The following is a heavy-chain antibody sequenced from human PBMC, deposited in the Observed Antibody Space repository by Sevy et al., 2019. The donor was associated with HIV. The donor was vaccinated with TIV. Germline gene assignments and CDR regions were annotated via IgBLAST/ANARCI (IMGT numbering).Heavy chain of an antibody. Sequence: GGSLRLSCVASKFPFRSNGFHWVRQPPGKGLEWLSYINFDGSDRKYADSVKGRFTVSRDNSKNTLYLQMNSLRAVDTAVYYGAKDLRVVIPAAMQPADLWGQGTLVTVSS. V-gene: IGHV3-30*02. D-gene: IGHD2-2*01. J-gene: IGHJ5*02. CDR3: AKDLRVVIPAAMQPADL. CDR1: KFPFRSNG. CDR2: INFDGSDR.